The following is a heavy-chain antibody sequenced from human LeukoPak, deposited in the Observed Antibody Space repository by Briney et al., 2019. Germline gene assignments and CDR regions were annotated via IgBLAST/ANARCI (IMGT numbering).Heavy chain of an antibody. CDR3: ARIPYYDILTGYYQQVYFYYMDV. D-gene: IGHD3-9*01. CDR1: GFTFSTYA. V-gene: IGHV3-23*01. J-gene: IGHJ6*03. CDR2: INGSGGST. Sequence: GGSLRLSCAASGFTFSTYAMSWVRQAPGKGLEWVSDINGSGGSTYYADSVKGRFTISRDNSKNTLYLQMNSLRAEGTAVYYCARIPYYDILTGYYQQVYFYYMDVWGKGTTVTVSS.